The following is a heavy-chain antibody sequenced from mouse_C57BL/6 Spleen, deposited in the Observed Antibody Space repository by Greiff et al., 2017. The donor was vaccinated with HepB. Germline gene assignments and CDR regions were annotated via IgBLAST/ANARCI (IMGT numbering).Heavy chain of an antibody. CDR3: ARSKTAQALYYFDY. CDR2: IRNKANGYTT. CDR1: GFTFTDYY. D-gene: IGHD3-2*02. Sequence: EVQRVESGGGLVQPGGSLSLSCAASGFTFTDYYMSWVRQPPGKALEWLGFIRNKANGYTTEYSASVKGRFTISIDNSQSILYLQMNALRAQDSATYYCARSKTAQALYYFDYWGQGTTLTVSS. J-gene: IGHJ2*01. V-gene: IGHV7-3*01.